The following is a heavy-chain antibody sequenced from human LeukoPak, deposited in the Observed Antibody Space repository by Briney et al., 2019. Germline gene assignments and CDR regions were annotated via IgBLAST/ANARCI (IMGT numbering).Heavy chain of an antibody. D-gene: IGHD4-11*01. V-gene: IGHV3-30*02. CDR2: IRYDGSNK. CDR3: AKASHSNPTYYYYYMDV. CDR1: GFTFSSYG. Sequence: PGGSLRLTCAASGFTFSSYGMHWVRQAPGMGLEWVAFIRYDGSNKYYADSVKGRFTISRDNSKNTLYLQMNSLRAEDTAVYYCAKASHSNPTYYYYYMDVWGKGTTVTVSS. J-gene: IGHJ6*03.